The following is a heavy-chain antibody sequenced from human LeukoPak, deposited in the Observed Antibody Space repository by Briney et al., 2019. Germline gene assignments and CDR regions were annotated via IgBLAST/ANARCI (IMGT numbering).Heavy chain of an antibody. Sequence: SETLSLTCTVSGGSISSGSYCWSWIRQPAGKGLEWIGRIYTSGSTNYNPSLKSRVTISVDTSKNQFSLKLSSVTAADTAVYYCARASHDYGDYSHFDYWGQGTLVTVSS. J-gene: IGHJ4*02. CDR2: IYTSGST. V-gene: IGHV4-61*02. CDR1: GGSISSGSYC. D-gene: IGHD4-17*01. CDR3: ARASHDYGDYSHFDY.